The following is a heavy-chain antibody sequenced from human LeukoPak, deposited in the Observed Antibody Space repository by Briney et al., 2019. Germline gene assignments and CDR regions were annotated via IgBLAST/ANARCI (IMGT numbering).Heavy chain of an antibody. D-gene: IGHD3-10*01. CDR3: ARDEIQSGAFDI. J-gene: IGHJ3*02. CDR2: TSSSGTTI. CDR1: GFAFSSYE. Sequence: GGSLRLSCAASGFAFSSYEMNWVRQAPGKGLEWVSYTSSSGTTIYDADSVKGRFTISRDNAKNSLYLQMNSLRAEDTAVYYCARDEIQSGAFDIWGRGTMVTVSS. V-gene: IGHV3-48*03.